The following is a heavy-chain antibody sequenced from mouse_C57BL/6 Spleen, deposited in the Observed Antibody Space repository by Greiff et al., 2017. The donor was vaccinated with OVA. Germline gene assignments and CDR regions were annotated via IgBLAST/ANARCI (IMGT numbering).Heavy chain of an antibody. CDR2: ISSGGSYT. Sequence: EVKLMESGGDLVKPGGSLKLSCAASGFTFSSYGMSWVRQTPDKRLEWVATISSGGSYTYYPDSVKGRFTISRDNAKNTLYLQMSSLKSEDTAMYYCARHELERFAYWGQGTLVTVSA. CDR1: GFTFSSYG. J-gene: IGHJ3*01. CDR3: ARHELERFAY. V-gene: IGHV5-6*01.